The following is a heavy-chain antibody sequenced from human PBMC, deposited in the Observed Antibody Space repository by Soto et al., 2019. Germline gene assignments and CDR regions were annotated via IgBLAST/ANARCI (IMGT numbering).Heavy chain of an antibody. V-gene: IGHV2-5*01. CDR1: GFSLSTSGVG. CDR3: AHSPIVATISSYYYYGMDV. Sequence: QITLKESGPTLVKPTQTLTLTCTFSGFSLSTSGVGVGWIRQPPGKALEWLALIYRNDDKRYSPSLKSRLTITKDTSKNQVVLTMTNMDPVDTATYYCAHSPIVATISSYYYYGMDVWGQGTTVTVSS. D-gene: IGHD5-12*01. CDR2: IYRNDDK. J-gene: IGHJ6*02.